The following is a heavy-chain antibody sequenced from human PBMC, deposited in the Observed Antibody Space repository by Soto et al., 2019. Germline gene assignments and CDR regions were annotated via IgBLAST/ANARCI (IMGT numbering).Heavy chain of an antibody. CDR1: GYTFTSYD. Sequence: VQLVQSGAEVKKPGASVKVSCKASGYTFTSYDINWVRQATGQVREWMGWRNPNSGITGYAQKFQGRFTMTRNTSISTAYIELSSLRYEDTAGYCCASLLGDFWGQGTLVPVSS. V-gene: IGHV1-8*01. D-gene: IGHD3-10*01. CDR3: ASLLGDF. J-gene: IGHJ4*02. CDR2: RNPNSGIT.